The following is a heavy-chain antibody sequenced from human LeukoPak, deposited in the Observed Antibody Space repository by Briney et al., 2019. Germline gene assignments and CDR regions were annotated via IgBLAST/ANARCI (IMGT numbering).Heavy chain of an antibody. CDR3: AKYYGDYQE. CDR2: ISGSGDNT. V-gene: IGHV3-23*01. D-gene: IGHD4-17*01. Sequence: PGGSLRLSCAASGFTFSSYAMSWVRQAPGKGLEWVSSISGSGDNTYYADAVKGRFTISRDNSQNTLFLQMNSLRAEDTAIYFCAKYYGDYQEWGQGTLVTVSS. J-gene: IGHJ4*02. CDR1: GFTFSSYA.